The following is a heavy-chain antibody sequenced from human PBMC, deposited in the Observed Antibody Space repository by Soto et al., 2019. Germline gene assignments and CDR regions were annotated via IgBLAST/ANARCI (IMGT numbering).Heavy chain of an antibody. V-gene: IGHV3-23*01. J-gene: IGHJ6*02. CDR2: ISGSGGST. D-gene: IGHD3-3*01. Sequence: GGSLRLSFAASGFTFSSYAMSWVRQAPGKGLEWVSAISGSGGSTYYADSVKGRFTISRDNSKNTLYLQMNSLRAEDTAVYYCAKGGSEKYYDFWSGYYTDYYYYGMDVWGQGTMVTVSS. CDR1: GFTFSSYA. CDR3: AKGGSEKYYDFWSGYYTDYYYYGMDV.